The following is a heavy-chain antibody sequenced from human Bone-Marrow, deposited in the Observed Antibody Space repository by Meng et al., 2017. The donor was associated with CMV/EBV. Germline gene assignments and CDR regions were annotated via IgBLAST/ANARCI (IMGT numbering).Heavy chain of an antibody. J-gene: IGHJ4*02. V-gene: IGHV1-8*02. CDR1: GYTFTGYY. CDR2: INPNSGNT. Sequence: ASVKVSCKASGYTFTGYYMHWVRQAPGQGLEWMGWINPNSGNTGYAQKFQGRVTMTRKTSMSTAYMELSSLRSEDTAVYYCARGRGGTVPTIYYFDFWGQGTLVTVSS. CDR3: ARGRGGTVPTIYYFDF. D-gene: IGHD5-12*01.